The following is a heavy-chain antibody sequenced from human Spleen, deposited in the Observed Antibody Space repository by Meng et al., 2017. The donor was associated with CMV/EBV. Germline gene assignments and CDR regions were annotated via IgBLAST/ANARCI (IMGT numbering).Heavy chain of an antibody. D-gene: IGHD5-12*01. CDR1: GFTFSNYW. J-gene: IGHJ5*02. Sequence: VASGFTFSNYWMHWGSQAPGEGPVCVSRISTLESSTTYADSVKGRFTSSRDNAKNTLYLQMNSLRAEDTAVYYCVRAADYSFNWFDPWGQGTLVTVSS. V-gene: IGHV3-74*01. CDR2: ISTLESST. CDR3: VRAADYSFNWFDP.